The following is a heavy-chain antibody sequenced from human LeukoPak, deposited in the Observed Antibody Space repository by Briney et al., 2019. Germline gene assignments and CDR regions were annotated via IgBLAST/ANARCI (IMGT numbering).Heavy chain of an antibody. Sequence: GGSLRLSCAASGFVFSNSWMYWVRQTPGKGLVWVSRINIDGSMVDYADSVKGRFTISRDNAKDTLFLQMSSLRVDDTAVYYCARRAIYYRDWFAPWGQGVPVIVSS. V-gene: IGHV3-74*01. CDR2: INIDGSMV. D-gene: IGHD1-26*01. CDR1: GFVFSNSW. J-gene: IGHJ5*02. CDR3: ARRAIYYRDWFAP.